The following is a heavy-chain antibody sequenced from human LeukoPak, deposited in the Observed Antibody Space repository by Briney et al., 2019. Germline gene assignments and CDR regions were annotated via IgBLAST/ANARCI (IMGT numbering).Heavy chain of an antibody. J-gene: IGHJ3*02. CDR1: GFTFSSYG. V-gene: IGHV3-33*01. Sequence: PGRSLRLSCAASGFTFSSYGMHWVRQAPGKGLEWVAVIWYDGSNKYYADSVKGRFTISRDNFKNTLYLQMNSLRAEDTAVYYCASLLRFRRTDAFDIWGQGTMVTVSS. CDR3: ASLLRFRRTDAFDI. CDR2: IWYDGSNK. D-gene: IGHD5-12*01.